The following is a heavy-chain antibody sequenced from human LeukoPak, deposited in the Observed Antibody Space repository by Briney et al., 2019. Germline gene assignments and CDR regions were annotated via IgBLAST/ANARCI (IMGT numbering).Heavy chain of an antibody. J-gene: IGHJ3*02. D-gene: IGHD4/OR15-4a*01. CDR3: TTFDYAAFLI. CDR1: GFTSSNAW. V-gene: IGHV3-15*01. Sequence: GGYLRLSCAGSGFTSSNAWMSWVRQAPGKGLEWVGRIKSKTDGGTRDYAAPVKGRFTISRDDSKNTLYLQMNSLKTEDTAVYYCTTFDYAAFLIWGQGTMVTVSS. CDR2: IKSKTDGGTR.